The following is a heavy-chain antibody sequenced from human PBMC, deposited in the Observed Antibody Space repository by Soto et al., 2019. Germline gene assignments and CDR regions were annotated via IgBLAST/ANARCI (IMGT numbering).Heavy chain of an antibody. V-gene: IGHV3-48*03. CDR3: ARDEGDSGYPRYFDY. CDR1: GFTFSNYE. J-gene: IGHJ4*02. Sequence: EVQLVESGGDLVQPGGSLRLSCAASGFTFSNYEMNWVRQAPGKGLEWISYISSSGSTIHYADSVKGRFTVSRDNAKNSLYLQMTSLRAEDTAVYYCARDEGDSGYPRYFDYWGQGSLVTVSS. CDR2: ISSSGSTI. D-gene: IGHD3-22*01.